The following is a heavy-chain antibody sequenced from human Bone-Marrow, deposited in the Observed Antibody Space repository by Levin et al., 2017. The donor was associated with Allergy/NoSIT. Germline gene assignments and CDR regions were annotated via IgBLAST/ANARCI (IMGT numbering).Heavy chain of an antibody. J-gene: IGHJ1*01. CDR1: GFTFSSYA. CDR2: LTAGGGFT. V-gene: IGHV3-23*01. CDR3: AKQGSGH. Sequence: GGSLRLSCVASGFTFSSYAMSWVRQAPGKGLEWVSALTAGGGFTYYADSVKGRFTISRDNSKNTLYLQMNSLRAEDTAVYYCAKQGSGHWGQGTLVSVSS. D-gene: IGHD3-10*01.